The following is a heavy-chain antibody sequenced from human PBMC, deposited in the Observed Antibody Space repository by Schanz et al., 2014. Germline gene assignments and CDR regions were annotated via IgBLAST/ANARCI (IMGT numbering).Heavy chain of an antibody. CDR3: ARDRRNADLDY. V-gene: IGHV3-48*01. CDR2: ITYNGGTI. D-gene: IGHD1-1*01. Sequence: EVQLVESGGGLVKPGGSLRLSCAASGFSFSSYAMGWVRQAPGKGLEWISYITYNGGTIYYADSVKGRFTISRDNAKNSLYLEMNSLRAEDTALYYCARDRRNADLDYWGQGTLVIVSS. CDR1: GFSFSSYA. J-gene: IGHJ4*02.